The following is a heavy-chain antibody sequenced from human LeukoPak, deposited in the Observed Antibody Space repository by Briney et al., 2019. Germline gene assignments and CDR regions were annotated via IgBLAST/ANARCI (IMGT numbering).Heavy chain of an antibody. CDR1: GFTFSSYA. D-gene: IGHD3-3*01. CDR2: ISGSGGST. Sequence: GGSLRLSCAASGFTFSSYAMSWVRQAPGKGLEWVSAISGSGGSTYYADSVKGRFTISRDNSKNTLYLQMNSLRAEDTAVYYCAKDLRFLEWLLYHGYWGQGTLVTVSS. V-gene: IGHV3-23*01. J-gene: IGHJ4*02. CDR3: AKDLRFLEWLLYHGY.